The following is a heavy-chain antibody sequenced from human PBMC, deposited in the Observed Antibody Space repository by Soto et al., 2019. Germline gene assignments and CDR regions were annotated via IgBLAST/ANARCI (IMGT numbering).Heavy chain of an antibody. CDR3: AGHGGMSGSSRRGYYYYMDV. CDR1: GGSISSYY. Sequence: SETLSLTCTVSGGSISSYYWSWIRQPPGKGLEWIGYIYYSGSTNYNPSLKSRVTISVDTSKNQFSLKLSSLTAADTAGDYCAGHGGMSGSSRRGYYYYMDVWGKGTTVTVSS. CDR2: IYYSGST. V-gene: IGHV4-59*08. J-gene: IGHJ6*03. D-gene: IGHD6-13*01.